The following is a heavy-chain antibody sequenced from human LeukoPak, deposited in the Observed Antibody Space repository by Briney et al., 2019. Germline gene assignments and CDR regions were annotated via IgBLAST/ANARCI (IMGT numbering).Heavy chain of an antibody. J-gene: IGHJ4*02. CDR1: GFTFSNYW. D-gene: IGHD6-13*01. Sequence: GGSLRLSCAAPGFTFSNYWMSWVRQALGKGLEWVANIKEDGSEKYYVDSVKGRFTISRDNARNSLYLQMNSLRAEDTAVYYCASGRQLGYWGRGTLVTVSS. V-gene: IGHV3-7*01. CDR3: ASGRQLGY. CDR2: IKEDGSEK.